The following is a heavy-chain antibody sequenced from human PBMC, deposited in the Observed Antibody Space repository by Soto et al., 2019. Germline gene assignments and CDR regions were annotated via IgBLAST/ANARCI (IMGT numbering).Heavy chain of an antibody. CDR2: MSHSGGT. CDR3: PRAERATATTVVDAFDI. Sequence: QVQLQQWGAGLLKPSETLSLTCAVCGGFVTSGSYYWSWIRQPPGKGLEWIGEMSHSGGTNFNPSLMRRVTISRATSKNQATLKMSSVTAAATALYYCPRAERATATTVVDAFDICGPGTMVTVSS. D-gene: IGHD1-1*01. V-gene: IGHV4-34*01. J-gene: IGHJ3*02. CDR1: GGFVTSGSYY.